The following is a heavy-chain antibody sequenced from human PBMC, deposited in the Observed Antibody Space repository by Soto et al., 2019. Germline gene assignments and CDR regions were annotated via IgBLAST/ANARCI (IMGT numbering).Heavy chain of an antibody. CDR1: GFTFSSYG. Sequence: GGSLRLSCAASGFTFSSYGMHWVRQAPGKGLEWVAVIWYDGSNKYYADSVKGRFTISRDNSKNTLYLQMNSLRAEDTAVYYCAREAESRSYYYYGMDVWGQGTTVTVSS. J-gene: IGHJ6*02. D-gene: IGHD6-19*01. CDR3: AREAESRSYYYYGMDV. CDR2: IWYDGSNK. V-gene: IGHV3-33*01.